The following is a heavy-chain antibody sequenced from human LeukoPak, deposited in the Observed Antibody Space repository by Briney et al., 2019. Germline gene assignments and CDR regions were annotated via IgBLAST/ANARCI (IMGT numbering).Heavy chain of an antibody. D-gene: IGHD1-26*01. Sequence: GGSLRLSCAASGFTFDDYAMHWVRQAPGKGLEWVSGISWNSGSIGYADSVKGRFTISRDNAKNSLYLQMNSLRAEDMALYYCAKDGGIRRGYFDYWGQGTLVTVSS. CDR3: AKDGGIRRGYFDY. CDR2: ISWNSGSI. V-gene: IGHV3-9*03. CDR1: GFTFDDYA. J-gene: IGHJ4*02.